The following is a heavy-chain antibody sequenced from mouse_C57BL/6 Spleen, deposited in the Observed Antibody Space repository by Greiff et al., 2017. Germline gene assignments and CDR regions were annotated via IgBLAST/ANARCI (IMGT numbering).Heavy chain of an antibody. J-gene: IGHJ4*01. Sequence: QVQLKQSGAELVRPGTSVKMSCKASGYTFTNYWIGWAKQRPGHGLEWIGDIYPGGGYTNYNEKFKGKATLTADKSSSPAYMQFSSLTSEDSAIYYCARHGNYYAMGYWGQGTSVTVSS. CDR2: IYPGGGYT. CDR3: ARHGNYYAMGY. V-gene: IGHV1-63*01. CDR1: GYTFTNYW. D-gene: IGHD2-1*01.